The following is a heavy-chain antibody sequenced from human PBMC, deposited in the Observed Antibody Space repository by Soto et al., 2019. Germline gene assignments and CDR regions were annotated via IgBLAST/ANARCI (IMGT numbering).Heavy chain of an antibody. Sequence: QVQLQESGPGLVEPSGTLSLTCTVSGGSIYSDHWWSWVRQSPGKGLEWIGENFRSGYTNYSPSLTGRLTMSIDQSQKQFSLTLTAATAADSAIYFCPRNYAHNSGHYDYWGRGTQVTVSS. D-gene: IGHD1-1*01. CDR1: GGSIYSDHW. J-gene: IGHJ4*02. CDR3: PRNYAHNSGHYDY. CDR2: NFRSGYT. V-gene: IGHV4-4*02.